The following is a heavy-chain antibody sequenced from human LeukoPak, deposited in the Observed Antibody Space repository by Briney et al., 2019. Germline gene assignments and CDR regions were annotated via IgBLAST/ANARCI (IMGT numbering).Heavy chain of an antibody. CDR1: GFTFSSYS. CDR2: ISSSSSYI. CDR3: ARGCPPVLLCLADLG. D-gene: IGHD3-10*01. V-gene: IGHV3-21*01. Sequence: GGSLRLSCAASGFTFSSYSMNWVRQAPGKGLEWVSSISSSSSYIYYADSVKGRFTISRDNAKNSLYLQMSSLRAEDTAVYYCARGCPPVLLCLADLGWGQGTLVTVSS. J-gene: IGHJ4*02.